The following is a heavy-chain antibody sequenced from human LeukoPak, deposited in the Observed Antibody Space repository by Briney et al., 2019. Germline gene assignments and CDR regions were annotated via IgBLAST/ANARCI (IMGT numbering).Heavy chain of an antibody. Sequence: QSGGSLRLSCAASGFTFSTYGMHWVRQAPGKGLEWVAVIHYDGSTKYYEDSVKGRFTISRDNSKNTLYLQMNSLRAEDTAVYYCARDYSGNALGGYWGQGTLVTVSS. J-gene: IGHJ4*02. D-gene: IGHD1-26*01. CDR2: IHYDGSTK. CDR1: GFTFSTYG. V-gene: IGHV3-33*01. CDR3: ARDYSGNALGGY.